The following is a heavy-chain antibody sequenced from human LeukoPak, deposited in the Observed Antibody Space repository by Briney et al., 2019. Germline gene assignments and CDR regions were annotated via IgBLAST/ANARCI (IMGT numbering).Heavy chain of an antibody. Sequence: GGSLRLSCAASGFTFSSYSMNWVRQAPGKGLEWVSSISSSSSYIYYADSVKGRFTISRDNAKNSLYLQMNSLRAEDTAVYYCARDFRAGGSAFDIWGQGTMVTVSS. D-gene: IGHD2-15*01. J-gene: IGHJ3*02. CDR2: ISSSSSYI. CDR1: GFTFSSYS. V-gene: IGHV3-21*01. CDR3: ARDFRAGGSAFDI.